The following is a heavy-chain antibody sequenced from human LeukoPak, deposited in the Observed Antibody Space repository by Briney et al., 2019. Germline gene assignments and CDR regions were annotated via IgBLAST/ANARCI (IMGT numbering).Heavy chain of an antibody. V-gene: IGHV1-18*01. CDR2: ISGYNGNT. D-gene: IGHD6-19*01. CDR1: GYTFTSYG. J-gene: IGHJ4*02. CDR3: ARADIRAIASSGWYGFDY. Sequence: ASVKVSCKASGYTFTSYGISWVRQAPGQGLEWMEWISGYNGNTNYAQKFQGRVTMTTDTSTSTAYMERRSLRSDDTAVYYCARADIRAIASSGWYGFDYWGQGTLVTVSS.